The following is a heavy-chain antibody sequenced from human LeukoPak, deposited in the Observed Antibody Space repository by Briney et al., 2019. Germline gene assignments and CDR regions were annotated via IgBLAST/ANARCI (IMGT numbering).Heavy chain of an antibody. Sequence: PGGSLRLSCAASGFPFSSYWMSWVRQAPGKGPEWVANIKQDGSEKYYVDSVKGRFTISRDNAKNSLYLQMNSLRAEDTAVYYCARDAFSRISVFGVVSDAFDIWGQGTMVTVSS. CDR3: ARDAFSRISVFGVVSDAFDI. D-gene: IGHD3-3*01. J-gene: IGHJ3*02. V-gene: IGHV3-7*01. CDR1: GFPFSSYW. CDR2: IKQDGSEK.